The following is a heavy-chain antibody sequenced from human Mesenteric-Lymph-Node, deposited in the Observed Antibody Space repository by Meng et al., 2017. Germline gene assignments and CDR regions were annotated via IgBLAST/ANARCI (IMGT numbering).Heavy chain of an antibody. J-gene: IGHJ3*02. CDR3: ARGNYDILTGYYPRFDI. CDR2: ISAYNGNT. D-gene: IGHD3-9*01. CDR1: GYTFTSYG. Sequence: ASVKVSCKASGYTFTSYGISWVRQAPGQGLEWMGWISAYNGNTNDAQKLQGRVTMTTDTSTSKDYMELRSLRSDDTAVYYCARGNYDILTGYYPRFDIWGQGTMVTVSS. V-gene: IGHV1-18*01.